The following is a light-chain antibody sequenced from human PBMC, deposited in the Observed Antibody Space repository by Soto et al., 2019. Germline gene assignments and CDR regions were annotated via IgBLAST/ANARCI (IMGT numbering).Light chain of an antibody. CDR1: QSVSSSSY. V-gene: IGKV3-20*01. CDR2: GAS. CDR3: RQYGSSPSYT. Sequence: EIVLTQSPCTLSLSPGERATLSCRASQSVSSSSYLAWYQQKPGQAPRLLIYGASSRATGIPDRFSGSGSATDFTLTISRLEPEDFAVYDCRQYGSSPSYTFGQGTKLEIK. J-gene: IGKJ2*01.